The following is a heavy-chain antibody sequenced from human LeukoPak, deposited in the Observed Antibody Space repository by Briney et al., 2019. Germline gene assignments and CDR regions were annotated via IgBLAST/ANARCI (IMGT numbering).Heavy chain of an antibody. CDR3: ARVGRTYDFWSGYRD. Sequence: SQTLSLTCTVSGGSVSSGSYYWSWIRQPPGTGLEWIGYIYYSGSTNYNPSLKSRVTISVDTSKNQFSLKLSSVTAADTAVYYCARVGRTYDFWSGYRDWGQGTLVTVSS. CDR2: IYYSGST. J-gene: IGHJ4*02. CDR1: GGSVSSGSYY. V-gene: IGHV4-61*01. D-gene: IGHD3-3*01.